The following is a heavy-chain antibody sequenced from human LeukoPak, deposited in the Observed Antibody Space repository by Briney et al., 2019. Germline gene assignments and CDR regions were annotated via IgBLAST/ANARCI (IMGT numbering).Heavy chain of an antibody. CDR2: VHYSGST. Sequence: PSETLSLTCTVSGDSISSDYWSWIRQPPGKGLEWIGYVHYSGSTNYNPSLKSRVTISIDPSKNQFSLKLSSVTAADPAVYYCATSEYYYYMSVWGEGTTVIISS. CDR3: ATSEYYYYMSV. D-gene: IGHD6-6*01. J-gene: IGHJ6*03. V-gene: IGHV4-59*01. CDR1: GDSISSDY.